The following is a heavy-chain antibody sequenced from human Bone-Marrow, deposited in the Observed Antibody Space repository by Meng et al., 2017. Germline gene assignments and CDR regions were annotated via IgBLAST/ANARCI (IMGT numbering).Heavy chain of an antibody. CDR3: AIGDGYNYKDY. J-gene: IGHJ4*02. CDR1: GYNFPDYY. D-gene: IGHD5-24*01. Sequence: QVQLVQSGAEVKKPGASVKVSCKPSGYNFPDYYIHWVRRAPGQGLEWMGRTNPKSGDTHYAQKFQARVTMTGDTSISTAYMELSSLRSEDTAVYYCAIGDGYNYKDYWGRGTLVTVSS. V-gene: IGHV1-2*06. CDR2: TNPKSGDT.